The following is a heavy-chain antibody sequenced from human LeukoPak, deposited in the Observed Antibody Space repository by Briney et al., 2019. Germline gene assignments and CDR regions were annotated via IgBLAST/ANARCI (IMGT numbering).Heavy chain of an antibody. Sequence: LSGGSLRLSCAAPGFTFSSSGMIWVRQAPGKGLEWVSAISGSGDRTYHADSVKGRFTISRDNSKNTLYLHMNSLRAEDTAVYYCAKGYYGSGSYGWFDPWGQGTLVTVSS. D-gene: IGHD3-10*01. CDR2: ISGSGDRT. CDR1: GFTFSSSG. J-gene: IGHJ5*02. CDR3: AKGYYGSGSYGWFDP. V-gene: IGHV3-23*01.